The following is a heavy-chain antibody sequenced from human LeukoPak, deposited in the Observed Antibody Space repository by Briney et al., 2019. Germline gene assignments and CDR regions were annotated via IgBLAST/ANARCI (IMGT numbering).Heavy chain of an antibody. Sequence: GGSLRLSCAASGFTFSSYGMHWVRQAPGKGLECVSDISTSGGSTYYADSVKGRFTISRDNSKNTLYLQMNSLRAEDTAVDYCGKVVGSTPYFFDYWGEGTGVSVFS. J-gene: IGHJ4*02. D-gene: IGHD1-26*01. V-gene: IGHV3-23*01. CDR3: GKVVGSTPYFFDY. CDR1: GFTFSSYG. CDR2: ISTSGGST.